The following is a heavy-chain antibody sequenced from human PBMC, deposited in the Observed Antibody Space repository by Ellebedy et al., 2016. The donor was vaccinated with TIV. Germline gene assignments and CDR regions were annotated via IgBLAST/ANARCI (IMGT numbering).Heavy chain of an antibody. D-gene: IGHD3-16*01. J-gene: IGHJ4*02. V-gene: IGHV3-30-3*01. CDR3: AVAQGDVNAGWLYYFDY. CDR2: IWNDGNNR. Sequence: PGGSLRLSCAASGFTFSRFAMHWVRQAPGKGLEWVAGIWNDGNNRYYADSVKGRFTISRDNSENMLYLQMNSLRPEDTAVYHCAVAQGDVNAGWLYYFDYWGQGTLVTVSS. CDR1: GFTFSRFA.